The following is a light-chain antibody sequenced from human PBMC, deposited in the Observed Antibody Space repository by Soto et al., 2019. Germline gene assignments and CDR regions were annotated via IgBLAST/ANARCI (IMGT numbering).Light chain of an antibody. J-gene: IGKJ1*01. CDR1: QSISSW. CDR2: KAS. CDR3: QRYNSDPWT. V-gene: IGKV1-5*03. Sequence: DIQMTQSPSTLSASVGDRVTITCRASQSISSWLAWYQQKPGKAPKLLIYKASSLESGVPSRFSGSGSGTEFTLTISSLQPDEFATYYCQRYNSDPWTFGQGTKVEIK.